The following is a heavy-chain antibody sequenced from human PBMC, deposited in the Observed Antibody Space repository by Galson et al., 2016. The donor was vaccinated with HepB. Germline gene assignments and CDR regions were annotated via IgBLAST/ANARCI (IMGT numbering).Heavy chain of an antibody. CDR1: GFTFSTYP. J-gene: IGHJ4*02. V-gene: IGHV3-30-3*01. Sequence: SLRLSCAASGFTFSTYPMFWVRQAPGKGLEWMSLISNDGYYEYYADSVKGRFTISRDNSKNILYLQLKSLGPEDTAVYYCARVEPNSGWDGHYWGQGTLVTVSS. CDR2: ISNDGYYE. D-gene: IGHD6-19*01. CDR3: ARVEPNSGWDGHY.